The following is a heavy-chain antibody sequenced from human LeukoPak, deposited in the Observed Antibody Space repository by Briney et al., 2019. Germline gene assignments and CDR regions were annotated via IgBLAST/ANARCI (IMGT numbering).Heavy chain of an antibody. J-gene: IGHJ4*02. D-gene: IGHD2-15*01. CDR1: GFTFTSSA. Sequence: SVKVSCKASGFTFTSSAMQWVRQARGQRLEWIGWIVVGSGNTNYAQKFQERVTITRDMSTSTAYMELSSLRSEDTAVYYCAAEVCSGGSCYFDYWGQGTLVTVSS. V-gene: IGHV1-58*02. CDR2: IVVGSGNT. CDR3: AAEVCSGGSCYFDY.